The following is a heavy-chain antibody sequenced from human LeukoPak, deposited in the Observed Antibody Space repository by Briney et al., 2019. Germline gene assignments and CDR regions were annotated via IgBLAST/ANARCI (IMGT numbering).Heavy chain of an antibody. Sequence: SETLFLTCSVSGDSISYFYWSWIRQAAGKGLEWIGRIYTSGSTNYNPSLKSRVTISVDTSKNQFSLKLSSVTAADTAVYYCARSGYSYVFIYWGQGTLVTVSS. CDR1: GDSISYFY. CDR3: ARSGYSYVFIY. D-gene: IGHD5-18*01. CDR2: IYTSGST. J-gene: IGHJ4*02. V-gene: IGHV4-4*07.